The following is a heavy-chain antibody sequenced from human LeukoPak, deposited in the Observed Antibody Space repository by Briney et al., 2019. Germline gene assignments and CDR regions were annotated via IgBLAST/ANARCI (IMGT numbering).Heavy chain of an antibody. Sequence: SETLSLTCTVSGGSISSSSYYWGWIRQPPGRGLEWIGRIYYSGSTYYNPSLKSRVTISVDTSKNQFSLKLSSVTAADTAVYYCARYSSGWYLPVIWGQGTLVTVSS. J-gene: IGHJ4*02. V-gene: IGHV4-39*01. CDR1: GGSISSSSYY. CDR3: ARYSSGWYLPVI. D-gene: IGHD6-19*01. CDR2: IYYSGST.